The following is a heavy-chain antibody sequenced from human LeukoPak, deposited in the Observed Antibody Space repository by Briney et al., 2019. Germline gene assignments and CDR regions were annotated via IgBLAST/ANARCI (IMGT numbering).Heavy chain of an antibody. CDR1: GYTFTRYG. CDR3: TTCLNGAGQPVAIYYYGMDV. J-gene: IGHJ6*02. CDR2: ISAYNGNT. Sequence: ASVRVSCKASGYTFTRYGISWVRQAPGQGLEWMGWISAYNGNTNYAPKFQGRVTMTEDTSADTAYMELSSLRSEDTAVYYCTTCLNGAGQPVAIYYYGMDVWGQGTTVTVSS. D-gene: IGHD2-2*01. V-gene: IGHV1-18*01.